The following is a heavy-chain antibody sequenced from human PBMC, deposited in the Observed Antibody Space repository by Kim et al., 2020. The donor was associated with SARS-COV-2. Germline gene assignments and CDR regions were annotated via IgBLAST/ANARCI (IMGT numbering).Heavy chain of an antibody. Sequence: ASVKVSCKASGYTFTSYAMHWVRQAPGQRLEGMGWINAGNGNTKYSQKFQGRVTITRDTSASTAYMELGSMTSEDTAVDYCARSPDIGATISLDYWGQET. CDR2: INAGNGNT. V-gene: IGHV1-3*01. CDR3: ARSPDIGATISLDY. D-gene: IGHD5-12*01. CDR1: GYTFTSYA. J-gene: IGHJ4*02.